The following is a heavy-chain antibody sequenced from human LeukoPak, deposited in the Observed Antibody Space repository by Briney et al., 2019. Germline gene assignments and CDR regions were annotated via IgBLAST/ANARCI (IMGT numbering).Heavy chain of an antibody. CDR1: GGSISSYY. V-gene: IGHV4-59*01. D-gene: IGHD1-26*01. CDR2: IYCSGST. CDR3: ARDRQWEGLGYYYYGMDV. Sequence: SETLSLTCTVSGGSISSYYWSWIRQPPGKGLEWIGYIYCSGSTNYNPSLKSRVTISVDTSKNQFSLKLSSVTAADTAVYYCARDRQWEGLGYYYYGMDVWGQGTTVTVSS. J-gene: IGHJ6*02.